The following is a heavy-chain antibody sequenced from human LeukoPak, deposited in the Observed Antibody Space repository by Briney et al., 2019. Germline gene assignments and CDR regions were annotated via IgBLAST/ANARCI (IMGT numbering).Heavy chain of an antibody. Sequence: SETLSLTCTVSGGSISSSYWSWIRQPPGKGLEWMGYIYYSGSTNYNPSLKSRVTISVDTSKNQFSLKLSSVTAADTAVYYCAREVVDGGNDYWGQGTLVTVSS. J-gene: IGHJ4*02. CDR1: GGSISSSY. CDR3: AREVVDGGNDY. V-gene: IGHV4-59*01. CDR2: IYYSGST. D-gene: IGHD4-23*01.